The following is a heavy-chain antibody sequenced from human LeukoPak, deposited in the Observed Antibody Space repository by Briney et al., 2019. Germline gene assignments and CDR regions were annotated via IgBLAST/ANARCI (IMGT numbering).Heavy chain of an antibody. CDR1: GGTFSSYA. D-gene: IGHD4-17*01. Sequence: SVNVSCTASGGTFSSYAISWVRQAPGQGPEWMGGIIPIFGTANYAQKFQGRVTITADESTSTAYTELSSLRSEDTAVYYCARERDYGDIPGANWFDPWGQGTLVTVSS. CDR2: IIPIFGTA. V-gene: IGHV1-69*13. CDR3: ARERDYGDIPGANWFDP. J-gene: IGHJ5*02.